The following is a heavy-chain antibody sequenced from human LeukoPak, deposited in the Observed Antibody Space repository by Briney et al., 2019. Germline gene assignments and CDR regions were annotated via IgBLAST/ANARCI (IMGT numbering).Heavy chain of an antibody. J-gene: IGHJ3*02. CDR1: GFTFSSYA. V-gene: IGHV3-30*18. D-gene: IGHD3-22*01. Sequence: GMSLRLSCAASGFTFSSYAMYWVRQAPGKGLEWVAAVSYDGNNKYYTDSVKGRFTISSDNSKSTLYLQMNSLRAEDTAVYYCAKLTPYHDAFDIWGQGTMVTVSS. CDR2: VSYDGNNK. CDR3: AKLTPYHDAFDI.